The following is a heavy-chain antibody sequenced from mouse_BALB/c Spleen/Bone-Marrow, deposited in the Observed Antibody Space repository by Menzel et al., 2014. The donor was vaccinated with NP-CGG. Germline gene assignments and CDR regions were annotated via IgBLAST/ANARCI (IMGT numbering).Heavy chain of an antibody. J-gene: IGHJ4*01. CDR2: XYPGDVNT. CDR1: GYTFTSYY. CDR3: ARSLITTXXXXXXXXX. Sequence: VQLQQSGPELVKPGASVRISCKASGYTFTSYYIHWVKQRPGQGLEWIGWXYPGDVNTKYNERFKGKATLTADKSSSTXYMQLSSLTSEDSXVYFCARSLITTXXXXXXXXXWGQGTSVTXSS. D-gene: IGHD1-1*01. V-gene: IGHV1S56*01.